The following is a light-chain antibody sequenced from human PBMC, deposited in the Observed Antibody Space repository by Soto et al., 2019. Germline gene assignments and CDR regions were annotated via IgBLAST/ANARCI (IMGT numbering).Light chain of an antibody. CDR2: DAT. CDR3: QQYHDWPPIT. J-gene: IGKJ5*01. V-gene: IGKV3-15*01. Sequence: EIVLTQSPAPLSLSPGERAILSCRASQSVSSYLAWYQQKPGQAPRLLTYDATTRATGIPARFSGSGSGTEFSLTISSLQSEDFAVYYCQQYHDWPPITFGQGTRLEIK. CDR1: QSVSSY.